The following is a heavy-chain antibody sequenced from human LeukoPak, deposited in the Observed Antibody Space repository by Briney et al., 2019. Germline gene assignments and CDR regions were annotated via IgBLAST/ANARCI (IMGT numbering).Heavy chain of an antibody. CDR3: ARYTTGHGFDF. J-gene: IGHJ4*02. CDR1: GFAFSSYS. D-gene: IGHD6-19*01. Sequence: GGSLRLSCAASGFAFSSYSMTWVRQAPGKGLEWVAYIWYDGSDEDYADSVKGRFTISRDNSKNTLYLQMNSLRAEDTAVYYCARYTTGHGFDFWGQGTLVTVSS. V-gene: IGHV3-33*08. CDR2: IWYDGSDE.